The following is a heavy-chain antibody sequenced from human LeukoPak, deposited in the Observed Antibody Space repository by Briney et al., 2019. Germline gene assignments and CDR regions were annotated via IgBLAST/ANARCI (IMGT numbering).Heavy chain of an antibody. V-gene: IGHV4-39*01. CDR1: GGSIDSRSYY. CDR2: IYHSGST. J-gene: IGHJ4*02. Sequence: SETLSLTCTVSGGSIDSRSYYWDWIRQAPGKGLEWIGTIYHSGSTEYNPSLKSRVAISVDTSKNQFSLILHSVAAADTAVYYCARRSEFDNTHYHYFDYWGQGALVTVSS. CDR3: ARRSEFDNTHYHYFDY. D-gene: IGHD2-15*01.